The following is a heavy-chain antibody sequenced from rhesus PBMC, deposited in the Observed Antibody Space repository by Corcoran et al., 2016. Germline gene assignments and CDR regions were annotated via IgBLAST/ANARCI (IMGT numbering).Heavy chain of an antibody. V-gene: IGHV3-100*02. Sequence: DVQLVESGGGLVKPGGSLRLSCVASGFTFSSYEMHWVRQAPGKGLAWVSVISESGGTIYYADSVKGRFTISRDNAKNSLFLQMNSLRAEDTAVYYCMYCSGGGNYGWGQGVLVTVSS. J-gene: IGHJ4*01. CDR1: GFTFSSYE. D-gene: IGHD2-39*02. CDR2: ISESGGTI. CDR3: MYCSGGGNYG.